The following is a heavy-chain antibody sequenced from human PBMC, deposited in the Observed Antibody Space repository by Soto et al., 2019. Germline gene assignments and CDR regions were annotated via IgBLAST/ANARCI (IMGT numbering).Heavy chain of an antibody. CDR3: ARGSGWAAAGPVVPNWFEP. V-gene: IGHV3-30-3*01. J-gene: IGHJ5*02. CDR2: ISYDGSNK. Sequence: TVGSVRLSCASSVCTFSSYAMHCVRHSPGKWLEWVAVISYDGSNKYYADSVKGRFTISRDNSKNTLYLQMNSLRAEDTAVYYCARGSGWAAAGPVVPNWFEPWGQGTLHSVSS. CDR1: VCTFSSYA. D-gene: IGHD6-13*01.